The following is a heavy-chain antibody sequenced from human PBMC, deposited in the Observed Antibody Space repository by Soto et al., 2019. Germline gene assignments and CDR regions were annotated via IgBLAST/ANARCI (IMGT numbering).Heavy chain of an antibody. CDR2: ISGSGGST. J-gene: IGHJ3*02. D-gene: IGHD6-13*01. CDR3: AKEWAAAAGNDAFDI. V-gene: IGHV3-23*01. Sequence: EVQLLESGGGLVQPVGSLRLSCAASGFTFSSYAMSWVRQAPGKGLEWGSAISGSGGSTYYADSVKGRLTITRDNSKNTLYLQMNSLRAEDTAVYYCAKEWAAAAGNDAFDIWGQGTMVTVSS. CDR1: GFTFSSYA.